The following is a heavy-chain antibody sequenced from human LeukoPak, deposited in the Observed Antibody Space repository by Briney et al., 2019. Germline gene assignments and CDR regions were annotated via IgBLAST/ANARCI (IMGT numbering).Heavy chain of an antibody. D-gene: IGHD1-14*01. V-gene: IGHV4-59*01. J-gene: IGHJ6*02. CDR2: VHYSGST. Sequence: SSIRQTTGKGLEWIGYVHYSGSTTYNPSLKSRVTISLDTSENQFSLNLNSVTAADSSAYYSASRNKGPADFWGQGTTVTVSS. CDR3: ASRNKGPADF.